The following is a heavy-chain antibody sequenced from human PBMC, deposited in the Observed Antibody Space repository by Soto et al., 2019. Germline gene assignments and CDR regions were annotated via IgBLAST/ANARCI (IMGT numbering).Heavy chain of an antibody. Sequence: GESLKISCKGSGYSFTSYWIGWVRQMPGKGLEWMGIIYPGDSDTRYSPSFQGQVTISADKSISTAYLQWSSLKASDTAMYYCARTVPKSYYYYYGMDVWGQGTTVTVSS. V-gene: IGHV5-51*01. CDR3: ARTVPKSYYYYYGMDV. J-gene: IGHJ6*02. CDR2: IYPGDSDT. D-gene: IGHD2-2*01. CDR1: GYSFTSYW.